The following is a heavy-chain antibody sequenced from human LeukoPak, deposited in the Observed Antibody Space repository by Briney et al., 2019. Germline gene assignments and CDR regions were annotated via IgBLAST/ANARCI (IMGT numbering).Heavy chain of an antibody. CDR2: INSDGSTT. V-gene: IGHV3-74*01. Sequence: GSLRLSCAASGFTFSSYWMHWVRQAPGKGLVWVSRINSDGSTTSHADSVKGRFTISRDNAKNTLFLKMNSLRAEDTAVYYCARGGSSSWYGSWGQGTLVTVSS. J-gene: IGHJ5*01. CDR1: GFTFSSYW. D-gene: IGHD6-13*01. CDR3: ARGGSSSWYGS.